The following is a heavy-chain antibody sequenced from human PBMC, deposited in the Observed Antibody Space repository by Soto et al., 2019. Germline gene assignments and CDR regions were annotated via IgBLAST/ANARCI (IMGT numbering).Heavy chain of an antibody. CDR3: ARGLAVAATGGV. J-gene: IGHJ6*02. CDR1: GYTFTSYA. V-gene: IGHV1-3*01. CDR2: INAGNGNT. D-gene: IGHD6-19*01. Sequence: QVQLVQSGAEVKKPGASVKVSCKASGYTFTSYAMHWVRQAPGQRLEWMGWINAGNGNTKYSQKFQGRVTITRDTSASTAYMELSSLRSEDTAVYYCARGLAVAATGGVWGQGTTVTVSS.